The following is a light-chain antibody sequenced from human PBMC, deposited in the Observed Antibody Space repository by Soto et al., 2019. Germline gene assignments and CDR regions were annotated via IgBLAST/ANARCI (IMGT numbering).Light chain of an antibody. CDR1: SSNIGSNT. CDR2: SNN. V-gene: IGLV1-44*01. CDR3: ATWDDSLNGWV. Sequence: QSVLTQPPSASGTPGQRVTNSCSGISSNIGSNTVNWYQQLPGTAPKLLIYSNNQRPSEVPDRFSGSKSGTSASLVISGLQSDDEADYYCATWDDSLNGWVFGGGTKVTVL. J-gene: IGLJ3*02.